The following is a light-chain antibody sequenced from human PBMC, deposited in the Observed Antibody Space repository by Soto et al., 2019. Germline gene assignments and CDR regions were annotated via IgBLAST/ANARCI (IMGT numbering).Light chain of an antibody. Sequence: EIVMTQSPATLSVSPGDRATLSCRASESVTSSLAWYQQKPGQPLRLLIYAASTRATDVPARFSGSGSGTEFTLTISSLQSEDFAVYYCQQYNNWPPITFGQGTRLENK. J-gene: IGKJ5*01. CDR3: QQYNNWPPIT. V-gene: IGKV3-15*01. CDR1: ESVTSS. CDR2: AAS.